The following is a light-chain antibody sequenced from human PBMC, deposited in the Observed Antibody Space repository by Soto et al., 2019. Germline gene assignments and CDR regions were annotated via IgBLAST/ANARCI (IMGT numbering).Light chain of an antibody. Sequence: QSALTQPPSAYGSPGQSVTISCTGTSSDVGGYNFVSWYQHHPGKGPKLMIYEVSKRPSGVPDRFSGSKSGNTASLTVSGLQAEDEADYYCSSYAGSNIQFGGGTKVTVL. V-gene: IGLV2-8*01. CDR1: SSDVGGYNF. CDR3: SSYAGSNIQ. J-gene: IGLJ2*01. CDR2: EVS.